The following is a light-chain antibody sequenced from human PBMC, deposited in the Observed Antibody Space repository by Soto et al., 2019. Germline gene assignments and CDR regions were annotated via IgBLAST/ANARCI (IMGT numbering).Light chain of an antibody. V-gene: IGKV3-20*01. CDR3: QQYGGSSRT. CDR2: GAS. J-gene: IGKJ1*01. Sequence: ETVLTQSPGTLSLSPGEGATLSCRSSQSINSFLAWYQQSRGQAPRLLIPGASNSSTGIPDRFSGSGSGTDFALTISRLEPEDFAVYYCQQYGGSSRTVGQVTKVYIK. CDR1: QSINSF.